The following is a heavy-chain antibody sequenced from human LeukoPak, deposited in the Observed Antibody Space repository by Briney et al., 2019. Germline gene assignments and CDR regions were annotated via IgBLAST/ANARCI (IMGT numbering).Heavy chain of an antibody. CDR3: ARGGRSYYYMDV. J-gene: IGHJ6*03. CDR2: IYHSGST. Sequence: SETLSLTCTVSGGSISSSSYYWGWIRQPPGKGLEWIGSIYHSGSTYYNPSLESRVTISVDTSKNQFSLKVISVTAADTAVYYCARGGRSYYYMDVWGKGTTVTVSS. CDR1: GGSISSSSYY. V-gene: IGHV4-39*07.